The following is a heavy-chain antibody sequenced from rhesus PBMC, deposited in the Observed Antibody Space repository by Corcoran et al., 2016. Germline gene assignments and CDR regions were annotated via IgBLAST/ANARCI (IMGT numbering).Heavy chain of an antibody. CDR3: ARWVRTAGWDFDL. CDR1: GGSISGYW. D-gene: IGHD5-24*01. J-gene: IGHJ2*01. V-gene: IGHV4-165*01. Sequence: QLQLQESGPGLVKPSETLSLTCAVSGGSISGYWWSWIRQPPGKGLEWCGGIDSSGSTDHDPALKSRVTISRYTCKNQCSRKRSSVTAADTAVYYCARWVRTAGWDFDLWGPGTPITISS. CDR2: IDSSGST.